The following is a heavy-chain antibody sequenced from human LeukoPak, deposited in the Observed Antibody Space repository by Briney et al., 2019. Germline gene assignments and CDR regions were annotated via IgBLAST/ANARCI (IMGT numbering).Heavy chain of an antibody. V-gene: IGHV3-23*01. CDR2: ISGSGGST. D-gene: IGHD3-16*01. Sequence: RPGGSLRLSCAASGFTFSSYGMSWVRQAPGKGLEWVSAISGSGGSTYYADSVKGRFTISRDNSKNTLYLQMNSLRAEDTAVYYCAKGAGDGGSFDYWGQGTLVTVSS. J-gene: IGHJ4*02. CDR1: GFTFSSYG. CDR3: AKGAGDGGSFDY.